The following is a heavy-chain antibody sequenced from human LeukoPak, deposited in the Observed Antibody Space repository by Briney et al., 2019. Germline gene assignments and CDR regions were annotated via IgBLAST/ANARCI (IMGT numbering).Heavy chain of an antibody. CDR1: GFTFNTYE. V-gene: IGHV3-48*03. J-gene: IGHJ4*02. CDR3: ARRYCSSASCLFDY. D-gene: IGHD2-2*01. Sequence: GSLRLSCAASGFTFNTYEMSWVRQAPGKGLEWVSCVSSSGTTMYHADSVKGRFTISGDNAKNSLYLQMNSLRAEDAAVYYCARRYCSSASCLFDYWGQGTLVTVSS. CDR2: VSSSGTTM.